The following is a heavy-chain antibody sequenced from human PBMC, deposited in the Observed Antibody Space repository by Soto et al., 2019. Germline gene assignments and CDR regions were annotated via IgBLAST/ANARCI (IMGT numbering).Heavy chain of an antibody. J-gene: IGHJ4*02. Sequence: QVQLVQSGAEVKKPGASVKVSCKASGYFFASYSMHWVRQAPGHGLEWMGMINPSVGSTSHAQKFQGRVNMTRDTSTSTVYLDLSSLRSEDTAIYYCARESAGRSVFESSGDFDYWGQGTLVTVSS. V-gene: IGHV1-46*01. D-gene: IGHD3-22*01. CDR2: INPSVGST. CDR3: ARESAGRSVFESSGDFDY. CDR1: GYFFASYS.